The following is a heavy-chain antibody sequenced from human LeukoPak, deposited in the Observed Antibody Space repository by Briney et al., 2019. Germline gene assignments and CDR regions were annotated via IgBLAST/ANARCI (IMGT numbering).Heavy chain of an antibody. CDR2: ISSSGSTI. V-gene: IGHV3-11*01. J-gene: IGHJ4*02. D-gene: IGHD3-3*01. CDR3: ARVVRFLEWPHYFDY. CDR1: GFTFGGYY. Sequence: GGSLRLSCAASGFTFGGYYMSWIRQAPGKGLEWVSYISSSGSTIYYADSVKGRFTISRDNAKNSLYLQMYSLRAEDTAVYYCARVVRFLEWPHYFDYWGQGTLVTVSS.